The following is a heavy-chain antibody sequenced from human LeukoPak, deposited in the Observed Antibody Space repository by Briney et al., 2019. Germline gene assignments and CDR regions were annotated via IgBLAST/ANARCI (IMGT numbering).Heavy chain of an antibody. CDR1: GISFSTYG. Sequence: GSLRLSCAASGISFSTYGMHWVRQAPGKGLEWVAGIRFDGSNKYYAESAKGRFTISRDNSKNTLYLQMNSLRAEDTAVYYCATGRRDSSAYLPEFDYWGQGTLVTVSS. CDR3: ATGRRDSSAYLPEFDY. D-gene: IGHD3-22*01. V-gene: IGHV3-30*02. CDR2: IRFDGSNK. J-gene: IGHJ4*02.